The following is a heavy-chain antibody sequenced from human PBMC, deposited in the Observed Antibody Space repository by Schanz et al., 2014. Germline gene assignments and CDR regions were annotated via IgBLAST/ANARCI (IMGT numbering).Heavy chain of an antibody. CDR3: ARPSSVVGITGWFDT. V-gene: IGHV4-39*01. Sequence: QLQLRESGPGLVKPSETLSLICSASGTSITSSTYYWGWIRQPPGKGPEWIGSISYSGNTYYTPSLTIRVPISLDTSKTHFSLKLPPVPAADTAVYYCARPSSVVGITGWFDTWGQGTLVTVSS. J-gene: IGHJ5*02. D-gene: IGHD3-22*01. CDR1: GTSITSSTYY. CDR2: ISYSGNT.